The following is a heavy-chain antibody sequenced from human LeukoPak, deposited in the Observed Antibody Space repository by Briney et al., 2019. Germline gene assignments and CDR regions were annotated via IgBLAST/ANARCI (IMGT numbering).Heavy chain of an antibody. Sequence: ASVKVSCKASGYTFTSYYMHWVRQAPGQGLEWMGIINPSGGSTSYAQKFQGRVTMTRDTSISTAYMELSRLRSDDTAVYYCARDLSGDYGLYYFDYWGQGTLVTVSS. CDR3: ARDLSGDYGLYYFDY. D-gene: IGHD4-17*01. V-gene: IGHV1-46*01. J-gene: IGHJ4*02. CDR2: INPSGGST. CDR1: GYTFTSYY.